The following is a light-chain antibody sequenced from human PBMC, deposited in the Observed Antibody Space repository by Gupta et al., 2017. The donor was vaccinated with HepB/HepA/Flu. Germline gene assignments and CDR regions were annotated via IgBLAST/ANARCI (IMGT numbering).Light chain of an antibody. V-gene: IGLV2-14*03. J-gene: IGLJ2*01. CDR1: SSDVGGYNY. Sequence: SALTQPASVSWSPGPSITISCTGTSSDVGGYNYVSWYQQHPGKAPKLMIYDVSNRPSGVSNRFSGSKSGNTASLTSSGLQAEDEADYYCSSYTSSSTLVVFGGGTKLTVL. CDR3: SSYTSSSTLVV. CDR2: DVS.